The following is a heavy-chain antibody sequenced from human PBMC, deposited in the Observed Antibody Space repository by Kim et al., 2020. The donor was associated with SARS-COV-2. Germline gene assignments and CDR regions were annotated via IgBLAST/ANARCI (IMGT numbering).Heavy chain of an antibody. V-gene: IGHV3-48*03. D-gene: IGHD1-26*01. Sequence: GGSLRLSCAASGFTFSSYEMNWVRQAPGKGLEWVSYISSSGSTIYYADSVKGRFTISRDNAKNSLYLQMNSLRAEDTAVYYCARDGGSYDFDYWGQGTLVTVSS. CDR3: ARDGGSYDFDY. CDR2: ISSSGSTI. J-gene: IGHJ4*02. CDR1: GFTFSSYE.